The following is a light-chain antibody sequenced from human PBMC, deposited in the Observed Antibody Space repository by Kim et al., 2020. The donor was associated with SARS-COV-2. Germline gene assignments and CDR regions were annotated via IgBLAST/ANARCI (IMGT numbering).Light chain of an antibody. V-gene: IGKV3-15*01. CDR1: QNININ. Sequence: EIVMSHSPGTLSVSPGERATLSCRASQNININLAWYQQKPGQPPRLLISGASTRATGIPARFSGSGSGTEFSLTISSLQSEDFAVYYCQQYYNWYSFGQGTKLEI. CDR2: GAS. CDR3: QQYYNWYS. J-gene: IGKJ2*01.